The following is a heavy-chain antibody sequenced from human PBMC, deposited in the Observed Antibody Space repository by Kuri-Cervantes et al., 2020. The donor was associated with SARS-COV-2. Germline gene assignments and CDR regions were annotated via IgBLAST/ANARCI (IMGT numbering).Heavy chain of an antibody. Sequence: GESLKISCAASGFTFSSYSMNWVRQAPGKGLEWVSYISSSSTIYYADSVKGRFTISRDNAKNSLYLQMNSLRAEDTAVYYCARGRYDFDYWGQGTLVTVSS. D-gene: IGHD3-22*01. V-gene: IGHV3-48*01. J-gene: IGHJ4*02. CDR3: ARGRYDFDY. CDR2: ISSSSTI. CDR1: GFTFSSYS.